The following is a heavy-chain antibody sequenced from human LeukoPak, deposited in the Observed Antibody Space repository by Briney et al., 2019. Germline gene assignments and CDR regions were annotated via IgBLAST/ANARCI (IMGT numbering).Heavy chain of an antibody. J-gene: IGHJ6*03. D-gene: IGHD4-17*01. CDR1: GFTFDDYA. CDR3: AKGTSGGDFGDSYSMDV. V-gene: IGHV3-9*03. CDR2: ISWNSGNI. Sequence: GGSLRLSCAASGFTFDDYAMHWVRQAPGKCLEWVSSISWNSGNIGYAGSVKGRFTISRDNAKNSLYLHMNSLRAEDMALYYCAKGTSGGDFGDSYSMDVWGKGTTVTVSS.